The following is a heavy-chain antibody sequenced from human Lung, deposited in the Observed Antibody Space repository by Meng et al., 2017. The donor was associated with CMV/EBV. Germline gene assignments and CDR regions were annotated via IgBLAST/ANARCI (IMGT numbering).Heavy chain of an antibody. CDR2: INPSGGTT. Sequence: ASXXVSRKASGYTFTNNHIHWVRQAPGQGLEWMGTINPSGGTTRYTQKFQGRVTMTRDTSTATVYMEVSSLRSEDTDVYYGARDPYYDFWDGYYAAYYYFGRDGWXQGTXVTVSS. CDR3: ARDPYYDFWDGYYAAYYYFGRDG. J-gene: IGHJ6*02. D-gene: IGHD3-3*01. CDR1: GYTFTNNH. V-gene: IGHV1-46*01.